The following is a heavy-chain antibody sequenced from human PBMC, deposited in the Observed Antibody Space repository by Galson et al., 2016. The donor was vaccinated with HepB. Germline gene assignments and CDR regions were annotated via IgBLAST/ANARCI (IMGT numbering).Heavy chain of an antibody. CDR1: GFTFRNYG. Sequence: SLRLSCAASGFTFRNYGMTWVRQAPGKGLEVVSSISRSGDSTDYADSVKGRFTISRDNSKNTLSLQINSLTADDTAIDYCVQGSTGPAVCGQGTTVTVSS. J-gene: IGHJ6*02. D-gene: IGHD1-14*01. V-gene: IGHV3-23*01. CDR2: ISRSGDST. CDR3: VQGSTGPAV.